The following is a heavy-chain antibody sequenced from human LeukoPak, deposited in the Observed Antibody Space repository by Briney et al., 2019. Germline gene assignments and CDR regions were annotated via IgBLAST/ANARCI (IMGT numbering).Heavy chain of an antibody. J-gene: IGHJ4*02. CDR1: GFSFSGHW. D-gene: IGHD6-6*01. CDR2: ISPTGSTT. CDR3: ARGPNSNWSGLDF. V-gene: IGHV3-74*01. Sequence: GGSLRLSCTASGFSFSGHWMHWARQLPGKGLVWVSRISPTGSTTSYADPVKGRFTVSRDNAKNTLYLQVNNLRAEDTAVYYCARGPNSNWSGLDFWGQGTLLTVSS.